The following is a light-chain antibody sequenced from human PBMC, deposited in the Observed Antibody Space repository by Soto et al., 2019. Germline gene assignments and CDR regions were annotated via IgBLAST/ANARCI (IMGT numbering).Light chain of an antibody. V-gene: IGKV3-11*01. CDR2: DAS. Sequence: EIVLTQSPATLSLSPGERATLSCRASQSVSSYLAWYQQKPGQAPRLLIYDASNRATGIPARFSGSGSGTDFTLTIRRLAPEDLAVYYCQQRSTWPRTFGQGTKLEIK. J-gene: IGKJ2*01. CDR3: QQRSTWPRT. CDR1: QSVSSY.